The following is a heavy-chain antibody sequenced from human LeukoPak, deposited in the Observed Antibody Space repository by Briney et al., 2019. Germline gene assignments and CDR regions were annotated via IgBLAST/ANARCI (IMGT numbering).Heavy chain of an antibody. J-gene: IGHJ4*02. Sequence: PSETLSLTCAVYGGSFSGYYWSWIRQPPGKGLEWIGEINHSGSTNYNPSLKSRVTISVDTSKNQFSLKLSSVTAADTAVYYCARGGGYSYGYRGLGYWGQGTLVTVSS. V-gene: IGHV4-34*01. CDR2: INHSGST. D-gene: IGHD5-18*01. CDR3: ARGGGYSYGYRGLGY. CDR1: GGSFSGYY.